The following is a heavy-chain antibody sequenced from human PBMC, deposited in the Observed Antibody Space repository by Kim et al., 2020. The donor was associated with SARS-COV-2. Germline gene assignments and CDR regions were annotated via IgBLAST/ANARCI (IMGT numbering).Heavy chain of an antibody. V-gene: IGHV4-59*01. J-gene: IGHJ4*02. CDR1: GASISSYY. D-gene: IGHD6-13*01. CDR3: ARLYSSSWYVDY. Sequence: SETLSLTCTVSGASISSYYWNWIRQPPGKGLEWIGYIYYGGSTNYNPSLKSRVTISVDTSKNQFSLKLNSVTAADTAVYYCARLYSSSWYVDYWGQGTLVTVSS. CDR2: IYYGGST.